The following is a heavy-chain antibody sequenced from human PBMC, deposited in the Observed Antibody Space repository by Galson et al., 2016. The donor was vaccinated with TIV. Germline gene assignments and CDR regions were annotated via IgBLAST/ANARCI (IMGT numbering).Heavy chain of an antibody. CDR2: IIDSGTAT. D-gene: IGHD3-3*01. Sequence: SLRLSCAVSGFTFSRYAMSWVRQAPGKGLEWVSTIIDSGTATYYADPVKGRFIISRDNSKNTLSLQMNSLTADDTAVYYCAKPWPLYSSAKYYFDFWGQGTLVTVSS. V-gene: IGHV3-23*01. CDR1: GFTFSRYA. J-gene: IGHJ4*02. CDR3: AKPWPLYSSAKYYFDF.